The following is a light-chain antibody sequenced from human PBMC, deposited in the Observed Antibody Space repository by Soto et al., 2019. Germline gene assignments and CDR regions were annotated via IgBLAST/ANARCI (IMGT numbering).Light chain of an antibody. CDR3: QQRSNWAT. CDR2: DAS. CDR1: QSVSRN. Sequence: EIVFTHSPSTLCLSPVERATLSYRASQSVSRNLAWYQLKPGQAPRLLIYDASNRATGIPARFSGSGSVTDFTLTISSLEPEDFAVYYCQQRSNWATFGPGTKVDIK. V-gene: IGKV3-11*01. J-gene: IGKJ3*01.